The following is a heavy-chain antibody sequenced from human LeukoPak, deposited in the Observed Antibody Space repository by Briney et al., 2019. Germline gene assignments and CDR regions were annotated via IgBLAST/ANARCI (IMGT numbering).Heavy chain of an antibody. Sequence: SETLSLTCTVSGGSISSSSYYWGWIRQPPGKGLEWIGSIYYSGSTYYNPSLKSRVTISVDTSKNQFSLKLSSVTAADTAVYYCARLPVEMATIGAWGQGTLVTVPS. V-gene: IGHV4-39*01. CDR3: ARLPVEMATIGA. CDR1: GGSISSSSYY. J-gene: IGHJ5*02. D-gene: IGHD5-12*01. CDR2: IYYSGST.